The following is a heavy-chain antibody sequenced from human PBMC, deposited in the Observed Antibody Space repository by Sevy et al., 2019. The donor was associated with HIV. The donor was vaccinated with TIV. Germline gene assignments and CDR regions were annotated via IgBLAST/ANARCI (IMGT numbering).Heavy chain of an antibody. V-gene: IGHV3-21*01. Sequence: GGSLRLSCAASGFTFSSYSMNWVRQAPGKGLEWVPSFSSSSSYIYYADSLKGRFTISRDNAKNSLYLQMNSLRAEDTAVYYCARDGDYYDRSGYPPGRFDLWGRGTLVTVSS. D-gene: IGHD3-22*01. J-gene: IGHJ2*01. CDR1: GFTFSSYS. CDR3: ARDGDYYDRSGYPPGRFDL. CDR2: FSSSSSYI.